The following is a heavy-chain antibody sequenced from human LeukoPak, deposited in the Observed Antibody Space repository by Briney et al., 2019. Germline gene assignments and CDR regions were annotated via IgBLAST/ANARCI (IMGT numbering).Heavy chain of an antibody. CDR3: ARDPPGSYYLFYYMDV. V-gene: IGHV3-21*01. CDR2: ISSSSSYI. CDR1: GFTFSSYS. J-gene: IGHJ6*03. Sequence: GGSLRLSCAASGFTFSSYSMNWVRQAPGKGLEWVSSISSSSSYIYYADSVKGRFTISRDNAKNSLYLQMNSLRAEDTAVYYCARDPPGSYYLFYYMDVWGKGTTVTVSS. D-gene: IGHD3-10*01.